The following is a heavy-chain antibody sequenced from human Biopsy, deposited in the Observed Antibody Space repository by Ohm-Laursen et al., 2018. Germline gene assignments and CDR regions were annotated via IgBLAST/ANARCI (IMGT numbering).Heavy chain of an antibody. CDR2: INEVSSHI. CDR1: GFTFSSFS. Sequence: SLRLSCAASGFTFSSFSMNWVRPAPGKGLEWIPYINEVSSHIYDADSVKGRITVARDNAKNSLYLQLNSLRAEDTAVYYCARGSSGTARAGGMDVWGQGTTVTVSS. V-gene: IGHV3-21*01. D-gene: IGHD6-6*01. J-gene: IGHJ6*02. CDR3: ARGSSGTARAGGMDV.